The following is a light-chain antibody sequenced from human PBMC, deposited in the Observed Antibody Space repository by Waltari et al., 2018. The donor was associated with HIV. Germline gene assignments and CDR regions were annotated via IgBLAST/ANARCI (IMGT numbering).Light chain of an antibody. J-gene: IGKJ4*01. CDR2: DVS. Sequence: DTVLTQSPASVSLSPGERATLSCRASLSVSSYVAWYQQKPGQAPRLLIYDVSNRAAGIPVRFSGSGSGTDFTLTISSLEPEDFAVYYCQQRSNWRVTFGGGTKVEIK. CDR3: QQRSNWRVT. V-gene: IGKV3-11*01. CDR1: LSVSSY.